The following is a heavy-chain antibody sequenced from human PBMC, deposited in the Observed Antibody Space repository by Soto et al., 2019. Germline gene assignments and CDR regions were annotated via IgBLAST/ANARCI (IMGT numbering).Heavy chain of an antibody. V-gene: IGHV5-51*01. CDR3: ARSKASGWYYYYGMDV. J-gene: IGHJ6*02. CDR1: GYSFTSYW. CDR2: IYPGDSDT. Sequence: GESLKISCKGSGYSFTSYWIDWVRQMPGKGLEWMGIIYPGDSDTRYSPSFQGQVTISADKSISTAYLQWSSLKASDTAMYYCARSKASGWYYYYGMDVWAKGPRSPSP. D-gene: IGHD6-19*01.